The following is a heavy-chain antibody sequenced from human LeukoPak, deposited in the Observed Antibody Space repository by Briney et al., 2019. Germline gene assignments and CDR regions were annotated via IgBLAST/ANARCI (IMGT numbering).Heavy chain of an antibody. CDR1: GFTFSNYA. D-gene: IGHD5-18*01. J-gene: IGHJ4*02. CDR2: ISYDGSNK. CDR3: ANGYSYGPAGYFDY. V-gene: IGHV3-30-3*01. Sequence: GGSLRLSCAASGFTFSNYAMHWVRQAPGKGLEWVAVISYDGSNKYYADSVKGRFTISRDNSKNTLYLQMNSLRAEDTAVYYCANGYSYGPAGYFDYWGQGTLVTVSS.